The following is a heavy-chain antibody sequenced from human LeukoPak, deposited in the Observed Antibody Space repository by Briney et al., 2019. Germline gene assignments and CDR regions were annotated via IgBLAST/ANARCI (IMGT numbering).Heavy chain of an antibody. CDR1: GFTFRSSA. CDR3: ARNNWFDP. Sequence: GGSLRLSCAASGFTFRSSAMSWVRQAPGKGLEWVSGISGSGINTDYADSVKGRFTISRDNSKNTLYLQMNSLRAEDTAVYCCARNNWFDPWGQGTLVTVSS. V-gene: IGHV3-23*01. CDR2: ISGSGINT. J-gene: IGHJ5*02.